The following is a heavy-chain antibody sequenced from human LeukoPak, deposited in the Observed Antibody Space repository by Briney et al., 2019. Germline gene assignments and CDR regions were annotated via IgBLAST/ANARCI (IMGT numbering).Heavy chain of an antibody. V-gene: IGHV3-9*01. J-gene: IGHJ3*02. CDR3: AKGLVVVITHLFDI. CDR1: GFTFDDYA. D-gene: IGHD3-22*01. Sequence: GGSLRLSCAASGFTFDDYAMHWVRQAPGKGLEWVSGISWKSGSIAYTDSVQGRFTISRDNAKNSLYLQMNSLRPEDTALYYCAKGLVVVITHLFDIWGQGTMVTVSS. CDR2: ISWKSGSI.